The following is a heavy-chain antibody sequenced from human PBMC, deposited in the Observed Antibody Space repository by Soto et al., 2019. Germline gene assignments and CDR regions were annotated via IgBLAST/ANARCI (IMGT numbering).Heavy chain of an antibody. V-gene: IGHV1-2*04. CDR3: ARGDEYSSSWYFDY. J-gene: IGHJ4*02. D-gene: IGHD6-13*01. Sequence: GTSVKVSCEASGYTFTGYYMHWVRQAPGQGLEWMGWINPNSGGTNYAQKFQGWVTMTRDTSISTAYMELSRLRSDDTAVYYCARGDEYSSSWYFDYWGQGTLVTVSS. CDR2: INPNSGGT. CDR1: GYTFTGYY.